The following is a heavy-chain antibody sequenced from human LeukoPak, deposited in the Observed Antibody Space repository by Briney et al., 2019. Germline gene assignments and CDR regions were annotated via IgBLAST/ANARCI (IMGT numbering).Heavy chain of an antibody. CDR1: GGSISRGVYS. Sequence: SQTLSLTCAVSGGSISRGVYSWSWIRQPPGKGLEWIGYIYYSWSTYYNPSPKSRVTISVDTSKNQFSLKLSSVTAADTAVYYCARVLLWFGELFPYYYMDVWGKGTTVTVSS. CDR2: IYYSWST. D-gene: IGHD3-10*01. J-gene: IGHJ6*03. V-gene: IGHV4-30-4*07. CDR3: ARVLLWFGELFPYYYMDV.